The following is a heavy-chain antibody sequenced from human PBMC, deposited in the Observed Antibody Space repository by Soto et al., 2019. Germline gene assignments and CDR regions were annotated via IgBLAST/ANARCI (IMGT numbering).Heavy chain of an antibody. V-gene: IGHV3-23*01. Sequence: VGSLRLSCAASGFTFSNSAMTWVRQAPAKGLEWVSTIRDSDSGGSTFYADSVKGRFTISRDDSKNTLYLQMSSLRAEDTAMSCCAKVRVGIDGALDYWGQGALVTVSS. J-gene: IGHJ4*02. CDR1: GFTFSNSA. D-gene: IGHD3-3*02. CDR3: AKVRVGIDGALDY. CDR2: IRDSDSGGST.